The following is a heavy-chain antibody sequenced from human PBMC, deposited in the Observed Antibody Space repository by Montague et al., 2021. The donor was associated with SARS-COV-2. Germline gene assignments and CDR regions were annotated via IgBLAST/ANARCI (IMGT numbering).Heavy chain of an antibody. D-gene: IGHD3-22*01. CDR1: GGSISSSSYY. CDR2: NYYSGSN. J-gene: IGHJ3*02. V-gene: IGHV4-39*01. Sequence: LSLPCPVSGGSISSSSYYWGWIRQPPGKGLEWIVCNYYSGSNYSNPYLKSPVTISVDKSKNQVSLKLSSVTAADTAVYYCARFPTSYYYDSKAAPATPGASDIWGQGTMVTVSS. CDR3: ARFPTSYYYDSKAAPATPGASDI.